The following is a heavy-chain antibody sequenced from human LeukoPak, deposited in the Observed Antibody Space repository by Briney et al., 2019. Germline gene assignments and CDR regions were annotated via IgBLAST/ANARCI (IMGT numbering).Heavy chain of an antibody. D-gene: IGHD3-22*01. CDR1: GLTFSSSW. V-gene: IGHV3-7*01. J-gene: IGHJ4*02. CDR3: ASELADDSSGYLTQW. CDR2: INPDGNKK. Sequence: GGSLRLSCAVSGLTFSSSWMDWVRQAPGKGLEWVASINPDGNKKYSADSVKGRFTISRDNSKNTLYLQMNSLRAEDTAVYYCASELADDSSGYLTQWWGQGTLVTVSS.